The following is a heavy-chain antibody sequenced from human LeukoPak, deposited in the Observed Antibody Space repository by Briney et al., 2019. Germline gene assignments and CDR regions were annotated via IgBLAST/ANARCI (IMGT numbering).Heavy chain of an antibody. V-gene: IGHV3-7*01. Sequence: PGGSLRLSXAASGFTFSNYWMTWVCQAPGKGLEWVANIKQDGSEKYYVDSVKGRFTISRDNAKNSLFLQMNSLRAEDTAVYYCARSGKWEPYDYWGQGTLVTVSS. D-gene: IGHD1-26*01. CDR2: IKQDGSEK. J-gene: IGHJ4*02. CDR3: ARSGKWEPYDY. CDR1: GFTFSNYW.